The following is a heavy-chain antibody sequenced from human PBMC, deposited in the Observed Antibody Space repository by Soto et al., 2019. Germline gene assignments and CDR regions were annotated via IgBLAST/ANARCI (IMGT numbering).Heavy chain of an antibody. Sequence: QVQLVESGGGGVQPGTSLRLSCAASGLNFSTSILHWVRQAPGQGLEWVAVMSDNGITQFNADSVRGRFTASRDNSKATTYLQMNSVRAEDTALYYCARRYCRSERCSRNDGFGDWGQGTMVTVSS. D-gene: IGHD2-15*01. CDR2: MSDNGITQ. CDR3: ARRYCRSERCSRNDGFGD. V-gene: IGHV3-30*04. J-gene: IGHJ3*01. CDR1: GLNFSTSI.